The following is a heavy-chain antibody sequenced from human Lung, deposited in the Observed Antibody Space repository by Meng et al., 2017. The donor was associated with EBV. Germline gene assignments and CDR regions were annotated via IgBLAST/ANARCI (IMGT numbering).Heavy chain of an antibody. V-gene: IGHV3-15*01. CDR2: IKSKTDGGTT. D-gene: IGHD3-10*01. CDR3: STDVRVWFGELLSSDC. J-gene: IGHJ4*02. CDR1: GFIFSNAW. Sequence: EVQLVESGGGLVKRGGSLRLSCAASGFIFSNAWMSWVRQAPGKGLEWVGRIKSKTDGGTTDYAAPVKGRFSLSRDDSKNTLYLQMNSLKSEDTAVYYCSTDVRVWFGELLSSDCWGQGTLVTVSS.